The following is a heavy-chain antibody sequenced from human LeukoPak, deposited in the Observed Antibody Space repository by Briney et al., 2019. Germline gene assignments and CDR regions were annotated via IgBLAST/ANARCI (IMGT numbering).Heavy chain of an antibody. CDR3: ARSRTNYYGDWDAFDI. Sequence: SETLSLTCTVSGGSINSSSYYWGWIRQPPGKGLEWIGSIYYSGSTYYNPSLKSRVTISVDTSKNQLSLKLSSVTAADTAVYYCARSRTNYYGDWDAFDIWGQGTMVTVSS. V-gene: IGHV4-39*07. CDR2: IYYSGST. CDR1: GGSINSSSYY. D-gene: IGHD3-10*01. J-gene: IGHJ3*02.